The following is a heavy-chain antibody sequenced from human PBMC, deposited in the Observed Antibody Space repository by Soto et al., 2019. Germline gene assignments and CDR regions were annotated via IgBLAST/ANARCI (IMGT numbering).Heavy chain of an antibody. CDR1: GFTFSSYS. CDR2: ISSSSSTI. Sequence: GGSLRLSCAASGFTFSSYSMNWVRQAPGKGLEWVSYISSSSSTIYYADSVKGRFTISRDNAKNSLYLQMNSLRDEDTAVYYCARDVGRRDGYNYVGYWGQGTLVTVSS. J-gene: IGHJ4*02. D-gene: IGHD5-12*01. CDR3: ARDVGRRDGYNYVGY. V-gene: IGHV3-48*02.